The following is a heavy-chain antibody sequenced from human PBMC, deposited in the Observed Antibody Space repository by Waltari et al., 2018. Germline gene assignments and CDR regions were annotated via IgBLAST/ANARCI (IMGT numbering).Heavy chain of an antibody. J-gene: IGHJ4*02. Sequence: QVQLVQSGAEVKKPGSSVKVSCKASGGTFSSYAISWVRQAPGQGLEWMGGIIPFLVIANHAQKFQGRVTITADNSTSTAYMELSSLRSEDMAVYYCAKPPGAIAAAGSDWGQGTLVTVSS. CDR2: IIPFLVIA. D-gene: IGHD6-13*01. CDR1: GGTFSSYA. CDR3: AKPPGAIAAAGSD. V-gene: IGHV1-69*10.